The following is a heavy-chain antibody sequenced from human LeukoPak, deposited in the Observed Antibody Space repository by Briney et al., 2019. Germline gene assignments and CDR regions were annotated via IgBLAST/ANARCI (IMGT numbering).Heavy chain of an antibody. J-gene: IGHJ4*02. CDR2: IKEDGTEI. CDR3: ARGKYGGYFIDY. Sequence: GGCLRLSCEVSGFTFSNYWMTWVRQAPGKGLEWVANIKEDGTEIYYVDSVKGRFTISRDNAKNSLYLQMNSLRVEDTAVYYCARGKYGGYFIDYWGQGTLVTVSS. V-gene: IGHV3-7*01. D-gene: IGHD5-12*01. CDR1: GFTFSNYW.